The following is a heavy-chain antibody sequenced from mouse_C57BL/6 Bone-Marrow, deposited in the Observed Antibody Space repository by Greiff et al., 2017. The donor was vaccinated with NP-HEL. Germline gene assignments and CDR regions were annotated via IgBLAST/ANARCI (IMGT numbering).Heavy chain of an antibody. D-gene: IGHD3-2*02. CDR1: GYTFTSYW. V-gene: IGHV1-50*01. CDR2: IDPSDSYT. Sequence: QVHVKQPGAELVKPGASVKLSCKASGYTFTSYWMQWVKQRPGQGLEWIGEIDPSDSYTNYNQKFKGKATLTVDTSSSTAYMQLRSLTSEDSAVYYCAREAQAPYDFDYWGQGTTLTVSA. CDR3: AREAQAPYDFDY. J-gene: IGHJ2*01.